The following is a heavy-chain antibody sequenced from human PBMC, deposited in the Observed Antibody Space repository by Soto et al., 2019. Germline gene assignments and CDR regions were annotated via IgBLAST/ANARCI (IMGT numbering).Heavy chain of an antibody. CDR1: GYSFTSYW. CDR2: IYPGDSDT. V-gene: IGHV5-51*01. J-gene: IGHJ3*02. CDR3: ASSITMKPGEGLNAFDI. D-gene: IGHD3-22*01. Sequence: GESLKISCKGSGYSFTSYWIGWVRQMSGKGLEWMGIIYPGDSDTRYSPSFQGQVTISADKSISTAYLQWSSLKASDTAMYYCASSITMKPGEGLNAFDIWGQGTMVTVSS.